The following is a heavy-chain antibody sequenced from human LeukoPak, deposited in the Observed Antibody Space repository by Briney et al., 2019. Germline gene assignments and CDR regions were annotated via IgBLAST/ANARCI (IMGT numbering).Heavy chain of an antibody. Sequence: ASVKVSCKASGGTFSSYAISWVRQAPGQGLEWMGGIIPIFGTANYAQKFQGRVTITTDESTSTAYMELSSLRSEDTAVYYCASLNNHYDFWSSAAFDIGGQGPMVTVS. CDR3: ASLNNHYDFWSSAAFDI. J-gene: IGHJ3*02. CDR1: GGTFSSYA. CDR2: IIPIFGTA. V-gene: IGHV1-69*05. D-gene: IGHD3-3*01.